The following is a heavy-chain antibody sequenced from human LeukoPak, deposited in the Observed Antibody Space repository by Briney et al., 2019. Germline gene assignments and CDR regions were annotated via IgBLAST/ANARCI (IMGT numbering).Heavy chain of an antibody. CDR3: ARDSDSSGYYYVLPI. V-gene: IGHV3-33*01. Sequence: GGSLRLSCAASGFTFSSYGMHWVRQAPGKGLEWVAVIWYDGSNKYYADSVKGRFTISRDNSKNTLYLQMNSLRAEDTAAYYCARDSDSSGYYYVLPIWGQGTMVTVSS. J-gene: IGHJ3*02. CDR2: IWYDGSNK. CDR1: GFTFSSYG. D-gene: IGHD3-22*01.